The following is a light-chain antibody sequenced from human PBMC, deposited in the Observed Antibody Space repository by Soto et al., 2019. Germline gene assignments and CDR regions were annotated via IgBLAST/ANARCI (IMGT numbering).Light chain of an antibody. CDR3: QQYNNWPRT. CDR1: QSVSSY. Sequence: IVVTHSPATLSVYPWERATLSYRSSQSVSSYLAWYQQKPGQAPRLLIYGASTRATGIPARFSGSGSGTEFTLTISSLQSEDFAVYYCQQYNNWPRTCGQGTTVDIK. V-gene: IGKV3-15*01. J-gene: IGKJ1*01. CDR2: GAS.